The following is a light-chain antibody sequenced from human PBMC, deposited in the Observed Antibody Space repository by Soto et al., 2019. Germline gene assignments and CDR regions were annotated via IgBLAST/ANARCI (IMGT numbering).Light chain of an antibody. Sequence: EIVMTQSPATLSVSPGERATLSCRASQSVSSNLAWYQQKPGQAPRLLIYGASTRATGIPARFSGSGSGTEFTLTISSLQSEDFAGYYCQQYNNLHPYTFGQGTKLEIK. CDR2: GAS. CDR3: QQYNNLHPYT. CDR1: QSVSSN. V-gene: IGKV3-15*01. J-gene: IGKJ2*01.